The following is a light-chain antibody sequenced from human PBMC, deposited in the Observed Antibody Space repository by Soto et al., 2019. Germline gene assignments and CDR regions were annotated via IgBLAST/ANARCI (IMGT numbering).Light chain of an antibody. CDR3: CSYTTSNTRQIV. Sequence: QSVLTQPPSVSGSPGQSVAVSCTGTSSDVGSYNRVSWYQQPPGTAPKLIIYEVSNRPSGVPDRFSGSKSGNTASLTISGLQAEDEADYYCCSYTTSNTRQIVFGTGTKVTVL. CDR1: SSDVGSYNR. V-gene: IGLV2-18*02. CDR2: EVS. J-gene: IGLJ1*01.